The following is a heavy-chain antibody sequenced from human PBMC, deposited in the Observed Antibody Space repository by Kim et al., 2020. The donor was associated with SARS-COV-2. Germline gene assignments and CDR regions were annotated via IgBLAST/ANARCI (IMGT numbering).Heavy chain of an antibody. CDR1: GFTLDDFA. V-gene: IGHV3-9*01. D-gene: IGHD2-15*01. CDR2: ISWNSDNI. CDR3: ATAILLYCSGYRCQTRGFDS. Sequence: SLRLSCAASGFTLDDFAMHWVRQAPGKGLEWVSGISWNSDNIAYADSVKGRFTISRDNAKNSLYLQMNNLRAEDTALYYCATAILLYCSGYRCQTRGFDSWGQGTLVTVSS. J-gene: IGHJ4*02.